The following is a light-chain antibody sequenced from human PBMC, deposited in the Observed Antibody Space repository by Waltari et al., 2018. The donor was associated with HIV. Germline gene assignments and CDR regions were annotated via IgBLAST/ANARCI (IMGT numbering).Light chain of an antibody. J-gene: IGKJ1*01. CDR2: KAS. CDR1: QSISSW. Sequence: DIQMTQSPSTLSASVGARVPIICRASQSISSWLAWYQQKPGKAPKLLIYKASSLESGVPSRFSGSGSGTEFTLTISSLQPDDFATYYCQQYNNYPWTFGQGTKVEIK. V-gene: IGKV1-5*03. CDR3: QQYNNYPWT.